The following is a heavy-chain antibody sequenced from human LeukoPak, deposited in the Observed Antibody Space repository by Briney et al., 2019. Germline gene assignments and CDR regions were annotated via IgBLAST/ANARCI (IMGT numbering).Heavy chain of an antibody. Sequence: SETLSLTCTVSRASISIYSWSWIRQPPGQGLEWLGYIYYSGSPNYNPSLKNRVTMPVDTSRNQFSLRVNSVTAADTAVYYCAKSNRYCDTASCYEAFAIWGQGTMATVSS. CDR2: IYYSGSP. V-gene: IGHV4-59*03. CDR1: RASISIYS. J-gene: IGHJ3*02. CDR3: AKSNRYCDTASCYEAFAI. D-gene: IGHD2-2*01.